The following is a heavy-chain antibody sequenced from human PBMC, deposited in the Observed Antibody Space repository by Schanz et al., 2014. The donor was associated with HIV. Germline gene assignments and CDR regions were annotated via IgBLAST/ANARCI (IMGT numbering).Heavy chain of an antibody. CDR2: INPNSGGT. D-gene: IGHD6-13*01. J-gene: IGHJ3*02. CDR1: GYTFTAYY. CDR3: ARDLVDSSTWYDAFDI. Sequence: QVQLVQSGAEVKKPGASVRVSCETSGYTFTAYYIHWVRQAPGQGLEWMGWINPNSGGTNSAQKFQGRVTMSMDTSISTAYMEVRSLRSDDTALYFCARDLVDSSTWYDAFDIWGQGTKVTVSS. V-gene: IGHV1-2*02.